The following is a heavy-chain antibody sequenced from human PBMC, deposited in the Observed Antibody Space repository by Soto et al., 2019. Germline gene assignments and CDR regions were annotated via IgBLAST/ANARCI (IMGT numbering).Heavy chain of an antibody. CDR2: IFDSGTT. CDR1: GGSITSTNHY. CDR3: AREVSGTGAFDY. D-gene: IGHD2-8*02. V-gene: IGHV4-31*02. Sequence: QVQLEQSGPGLVKPSQTLSLTCNISGGSITSTNHYWSWIRQSPREGLEWIGYIFDSGTTHYNPSFTGRVTILGDTSQSQFSLTMHSVTVADSAVYYCAREVSGTGAFDYWGRGTLVTVSS. J-gene: IGHJ4*02.